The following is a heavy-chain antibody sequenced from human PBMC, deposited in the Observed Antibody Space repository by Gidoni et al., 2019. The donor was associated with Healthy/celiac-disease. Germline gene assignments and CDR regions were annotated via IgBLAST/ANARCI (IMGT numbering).Heavy chain of an antibody. CDR1: GWSFSGYY. Sequence: QVQLQQWGAGLLKPSETLSLTCAVYGWSFSGYYWSWIRQPPGKGLEWIGEINHSGSTNYNPSLKSRVTISVDTSKNQFSLKLSSVTAADTAVYYCARGVAPRRYYYYGMDVWGQGTTVTVSS. CDR2: INHSGST. D-gene: IGHD2-15*01. V-gene: IGHV4-34*01. J-gene: IGHJ6*02. CDR3: ARGVAPRRYYYYGMDV.